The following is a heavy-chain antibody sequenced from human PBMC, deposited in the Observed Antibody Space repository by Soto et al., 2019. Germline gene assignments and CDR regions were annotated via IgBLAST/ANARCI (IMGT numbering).Heavy chain of an antibody. V-gene: IGHV4-30-2*01. CDR2: IYHSGST. J-gene: IGHJ5*02. CDR1: GGSISSGGYS. Sequence: QLQLQESGSGLVKPSQTLSLTCAVSGGSISSGGYSWNWIRQPPGKGLEWIGYIYHSGSTYYNPTLKIRVIIPVDKSMTQFSLMLITVTAADTAVYYCARDHLEVNCFDPWGQGTLVTVSS. CDR3: ARDHLEVNCFDP.